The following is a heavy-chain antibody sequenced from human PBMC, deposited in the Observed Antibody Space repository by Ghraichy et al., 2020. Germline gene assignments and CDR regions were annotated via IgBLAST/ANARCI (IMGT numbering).Heavy chain of an antibody. D-gene: IGHD6-19*01. CDR1: EFTFSHLW. J-gene: IGHJ1*01. CDR3: ARGSGWISEY. CDR2: SKQDGSET. Sequence: GGSLRLSCTASEFTFSHLWLHWVRQAPGKGLEWVSNSKQDGSETPYLDSVKGRFTVSRGSAKNSVYLQMNTLRSEDTAIYYCARGSGWISEYWGQGTLVIVSS. V-gene: IGHV3-7*03.